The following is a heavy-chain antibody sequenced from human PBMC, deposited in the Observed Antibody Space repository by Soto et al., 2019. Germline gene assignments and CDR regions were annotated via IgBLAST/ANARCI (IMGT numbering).Heavy chain of an antibody. D-gene: IGHD3-22*01. J-gene: IGHJ6*02. CDR1: GGTFSSYA. V-gene: IGHV1-69*13. CDR3: ARAAQDSSGYYYARYYYGMDV. CDR2: IIPIFGTA. Sequence: ASVKVSCKGSGGTFSSYAISWVRQAPGQGLEWMGGIIPIFGTANYAQKFQGRVTITADESTSTAYMELSSLRSEDTAVYYCARAAQDSSGYYYARYYYGMDVWGQGTTVTVSS.